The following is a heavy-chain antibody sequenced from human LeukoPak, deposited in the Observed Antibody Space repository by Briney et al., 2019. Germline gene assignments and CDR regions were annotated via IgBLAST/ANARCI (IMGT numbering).Heavy chain of an antibody. CDR2: ITGSGNST. CDR3: ARELFDFDY. D-gene: IGHD3-10*01. V-gene: IGHV3-23*01. Sequence: PGGSLRLSCAVSGFTFSNYAMTWVRQAPGKGLEWVSEITGSGNSTYDADYVKGRFTISRDNSKNTLYLQMNSLRAEDTAVYYCARELFDFDYWGQGTLVTVSS. CDR1: GFTFSNYA. J-gene: IGHJ4*02.